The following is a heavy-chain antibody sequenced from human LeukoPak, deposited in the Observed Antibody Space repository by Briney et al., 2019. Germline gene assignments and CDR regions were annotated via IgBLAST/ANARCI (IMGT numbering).Heavy chain of an antibody. CDR2: MNPNSGNT. CDR1: GYTFTSYD. V-gene: IGHV1-8*01. Sequence: ASVKVSCKASGYTFTSYDINWVRQATGQGLEWMGWMNPNSGNTGYAQKFQGRVTMTRDTSISTAYMELSRLRSDDTAVYYCARATAAAIPYFDYWGQGTLVTVSS. J-gene: IGHJ4*02. D-gene: IGHD2-2*02. CDR3: ARATAAAIPYFDY.